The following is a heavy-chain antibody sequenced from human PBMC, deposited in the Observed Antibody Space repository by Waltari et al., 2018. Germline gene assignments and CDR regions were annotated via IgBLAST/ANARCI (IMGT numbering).Heavy chain of an antibody. J-gene: IGHJ4*02. Sequence: EVHLVESGGDLVQPGRSLRLSCAASGFTFDDYAMHWVRQAPGKGLEWVSGISWSRGSIGYADSVKGRFTISRDDANNSLYLQMHSLRPEDTALYFCAKGITEYFDRQFFDYWGQGTLVTVSS. D-gene: IGHD3-16*01. CDR2: ISWSRGSI. V-gene: IGHV3-9*01. CDR3: AKGITEYFDRQFFDY. CDR1: GFTFDDYA.